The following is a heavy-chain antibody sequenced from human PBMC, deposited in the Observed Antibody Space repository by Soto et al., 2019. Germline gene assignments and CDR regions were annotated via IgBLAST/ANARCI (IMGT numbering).Heavy chain of an antibody. D-gene: IGHD2-15*01. J-gene: IGHJ4*02. CDR3: ARSPLYCSGGSCYSGYFDC. V-gene: IGHV6-1*01. Sequence: KQSQTLSLTCAISGDSVSNNSAAWTWIRQSPSRGLEWLGRTHYRSKWYNDYAVSVKSRITINPDTSKNQFSLQLNSVTPEDTAVYYCARSPLYCSGGSCYSGYFDCWGQGTLVTVSS. CDR1: GDSVSNNSAA. CDR2: THYRSKWYN.